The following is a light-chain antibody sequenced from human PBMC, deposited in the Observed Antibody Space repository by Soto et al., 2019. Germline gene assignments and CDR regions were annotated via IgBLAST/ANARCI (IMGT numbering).Light chain of an antibody. V-gene: IGKV3-20*01. CDR3: QHYGSSPNT. CDR1: QSVSSSY. CDR2: GAS. Sequence: EIVLTQSPGTLSLSPGDRATLSCRASQSVSSSYLAWYQQKPGQAPRLLIYGASSRATGIPDRFSGSGSGTDFTLTINSLEPEDFAVSYCQHYGSSPNTFGQGTKVEIE. J-gene: IGKJ2*01.